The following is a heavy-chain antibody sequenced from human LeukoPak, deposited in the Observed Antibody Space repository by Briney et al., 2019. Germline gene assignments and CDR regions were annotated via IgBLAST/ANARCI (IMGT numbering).Heavy chain of an antibody. J-gene: IGHJ2*01. CDR3: ARGYYDSSGYYRYWYFDL. D-gene: IGHD3-22*01. CDR2: IYYSGST. CDR1: GGSISSSSYY. V-gene: IGHV4-39*07. Sequence: SETLSLTCTVSGGSISSSSYYWGWIRQPPGKGLEWIGSIYYSGSTYYNPSLKSRVTISVDTSKNQFSLKLSSVTAADTAVYYCARGYYDSSGYYRYWYFDLWGRGTLVTVSS.